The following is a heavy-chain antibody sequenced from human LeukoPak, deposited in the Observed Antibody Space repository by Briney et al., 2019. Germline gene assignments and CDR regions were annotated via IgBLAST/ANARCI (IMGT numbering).Heavy chain of an antibody. CDR3: ARGRPYSGGYHLDY. CDR1: GGSISSGGYS. J-gene: IGHJ4*02. V-gene: IGHV4-30-2*01. Sequence: SETLSLTCAVSGGSISSGGYSWSWIRQPPGKGLEWIGYIYHSGSTYYKPSLKSRVTMSVDTSKDQFFLKLNSVTAADTAVYYCARGRPYSGGYHLDYWGQGTLVTVSA. D-gene: IGHD1-26*01. CDR2: IYHSGST.